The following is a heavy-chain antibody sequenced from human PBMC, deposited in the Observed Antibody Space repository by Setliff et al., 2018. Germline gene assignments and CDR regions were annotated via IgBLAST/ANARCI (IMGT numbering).Heavy chain of an antibody. J-gene: IGHJ6*04. D-gene: IGHD3-10*01. CDR1: GFTFSNYR. CDR3: AKVGGGQYTYCMDV. Sequence: GGSLRLSCAASGFTFSNYRMHWVRQAPGKGLEWGAVIWHDGGNKYHADSVKGRFTISRDNSKNTLYLQMNSLRADDTAVYYFAKVGGGQYTYCMDVWGKGTTVTVSA. V-gene: IGHV3-33*06. CDR2: IWHDGGNK.